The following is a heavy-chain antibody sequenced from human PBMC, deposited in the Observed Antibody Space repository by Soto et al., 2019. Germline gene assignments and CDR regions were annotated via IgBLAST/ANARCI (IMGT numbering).Heavy chain of an antibody. CDR3: ARSIVVVKAFDY. CDR2: IYYSGST. Sequence: PSETLSLTCTVSGGSISSGGYYWSWIRQHPGKGLEWIGYIYYSGSTYYNKSLKSRVTISVDTSKNQFSLKLSSVTAADTAVYYCARSIVVVKAFDYWGQGTLVTVSS. D-gene: IGHD3-22*01. J-gene: IGHJ4*02. V-gene: IGHV4-31*03. CDR1: GGSISSGGYY.